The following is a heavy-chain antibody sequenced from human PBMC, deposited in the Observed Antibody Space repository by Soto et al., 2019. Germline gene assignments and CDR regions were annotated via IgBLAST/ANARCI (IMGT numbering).Heavy chain of an antibody. V-gene: IGHV1-3*01. CDR2: INAGNGNT. D-gene: IGHD2-21*02. J-gene: IGHJ4*02. CDR3: ARSIVVVTAADY. Sequence: ASVKVSCKASGYTFSRCGMHWVRQAPGQRLEWMGWINAGNGNTKYSQKFQGRVTITRDTSASTAYMELSSLRSEDTAVYYCARSIVVVTAADYWGQGTLVTVSS. CDR1: GYTFSRCG.